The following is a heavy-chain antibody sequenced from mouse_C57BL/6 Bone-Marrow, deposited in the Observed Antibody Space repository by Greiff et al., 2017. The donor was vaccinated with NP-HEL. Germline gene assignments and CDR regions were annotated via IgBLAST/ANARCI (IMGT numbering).Heavy chain of an antibody. J-gene: IGHJ3*01. D-gene: IGHD3-2*02. CDR1: GYAFSSSW. V-gene: IGHV1-82*01. CDR2: IYPGDGDT. Sequence: QVQLQQSGPELVKPGASVKISCKASGYAFSSSWMNWVKQRPGKGLEWIGRIYPGDGDTNYNGKFKGKATLTADKSSSTAYMQLSSLTSEDSAVYFCARSGGQLRLRSWFAYWGQGTLVTVSA. CDR3: ARSGGQLRLRSWFAY.